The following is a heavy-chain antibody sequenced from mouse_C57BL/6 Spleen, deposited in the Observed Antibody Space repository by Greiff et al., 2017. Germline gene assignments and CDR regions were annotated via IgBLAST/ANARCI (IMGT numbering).Heavy chain of an antibody. CDR2: ISYDGSN. V-gene: IGHV3-6*01. D-gene: IGHD2-4*01. CDR1: GYSITSGYY. CDR3: AKIYYDYDDGYFDG. J-gene: IGHJ1*03. Sequence: EVQRVESGPGLVKPSQSLSLTCSVTGYSITSGYYWNWIRQFPGNKLEWMGYISYDGSNNYTPSLKNRTSITRDTSTNQFFLKLNSVTTEDTATYYCAKIYYDYDDGYFDGWGTGTTVTVSS.